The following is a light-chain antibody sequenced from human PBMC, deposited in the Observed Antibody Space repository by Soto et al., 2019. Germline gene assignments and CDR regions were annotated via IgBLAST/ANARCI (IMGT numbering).Light chain of an antibody. CDR2: DAS. V-gene: IGKV1-39*01. J-gene: IGKJ1*01. CDR1: KSISSW. CDR3: QSSYSTPRT. Sequence: QSPSTLSASEGDTVTITCRASKSISSWLAWYQQKPGKAPKLLISDASSVQRGVPSRFSGSGSGTDFTLTISILQPENFETYGLQSSYSTPRTFGQVTNVDI.